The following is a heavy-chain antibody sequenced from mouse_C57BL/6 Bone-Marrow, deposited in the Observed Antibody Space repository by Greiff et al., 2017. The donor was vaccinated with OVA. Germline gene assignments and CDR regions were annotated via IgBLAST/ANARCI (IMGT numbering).Heavy chain of an antibody. CDR1: GYTFTSYN. CDR2: IYPGNGDT. D-gene: IGHD2-14*01. CDR3: ARGYAYWYFDV. Sequence: QVQLQQSGAELVRPGASVKMSCTASGYTFTSYNMHWVQQTPRQGLEWIGAIYPGNGDTSYNQQFKGKATLTVDKSSSTAYMQLSSLTSEDSAVYFCARGYAYWYFDVWGSGTAVTVSS. J-gene: IGHJ1*01. V-gene: IGHV1-12*01.